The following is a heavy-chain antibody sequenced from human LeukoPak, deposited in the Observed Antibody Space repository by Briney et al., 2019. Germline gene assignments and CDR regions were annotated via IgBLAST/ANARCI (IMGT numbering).Heavy chain of an antibody. V-gene: IGHV1-69*13. CDR3: ARSGKEWELLPDY. Sequence: SVKVSCKASGGTFSSYAISWVRQAPGQGLEWMGGIIPIFGTANYAQKFQGRVTITADESTSTAYMELSSLRSEDTAVYYCARSGKEWELLPDYWGQGTLVTVSS. CDR1: GGTFSSYA. J-gene: IGHJ4*02. D-gene: IGHD1-26*01. CDR2: IIPIFGTA.